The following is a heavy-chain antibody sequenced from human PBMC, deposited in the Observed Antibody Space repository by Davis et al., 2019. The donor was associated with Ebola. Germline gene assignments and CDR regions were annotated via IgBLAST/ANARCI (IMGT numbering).Heavy chain of an antibody. J-gene: IGHJ6*02. Sequence: PGGSLRLSCAASGFSFSTYWMHWVRQAPGKGLVWVSRTNIDGGHTTYAESVKGRFTMFRDNAKNTLYLQMNSLRAEDTAMYYCGRVIGIPGTGMDVWGQGTTVTVSS. CDR3: GRVIGIPGTGMDV. CDR2: TNIDGGHT. V-gene: IGHV3-74*01. CDR1: GFSFSTYW. D-gene: IGHD2-21*01.